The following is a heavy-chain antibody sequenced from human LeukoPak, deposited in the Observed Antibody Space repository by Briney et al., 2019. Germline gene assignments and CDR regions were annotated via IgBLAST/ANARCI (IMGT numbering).Heavy chain of an antibody. V-gene: IGHV1-2*02. CDR3: AISRGYSYGFEGVFDY. Sequence: ASVKVSCKASGYTFTGYYMHWVRQAPGQGLEWMGWINPNSGGTNYAQKFQGRVTMTRDTSISTAYMELSRLRSDDTAVYYCAISRGYSYGFEGVFDYWGQGPLVTVSS. D-gene: IGHD5-18*01. J-gene: IGHJ4*02. CDR1: GYTFTGYY. CDR2: INPNSGGT.